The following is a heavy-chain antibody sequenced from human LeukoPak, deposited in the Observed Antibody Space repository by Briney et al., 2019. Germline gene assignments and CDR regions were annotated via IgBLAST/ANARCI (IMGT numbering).Heavy chain of an antibody. CDR2: ISGRGGST. J-gene: IGHJ4*02. Sequence: GGSLRLSCTASGFTFSNYAMSWVRQAPGKGLEWVSVISGRGGSTYYADSVKGRFTISRDDSKNALYVQMNSLRGGDTALYFCAKGDRNSAAAGTGFDYWGQGTLVTVSS. CDR3: AKGDRNSAAAGTGFDY. D-gene: IGHD6-13*01. CDR1: GFTFSNYA. V-gene: IGHV3-23*01.